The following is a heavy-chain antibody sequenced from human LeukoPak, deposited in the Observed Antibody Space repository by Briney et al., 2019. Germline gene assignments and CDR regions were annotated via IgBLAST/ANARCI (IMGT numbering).Heavy chain of an antibody. CDR2: VNTNGGST. D-gene: IGHD1-26*01. Sequence: HPGGSVRLSCAASGFTFSNYWMHWLRQAPGKGLVWVSRVNTNGGSTNYADFVKGRFTISRDNAKNSLYLQMNSLRAEGTAVYYCARDKSVGATPLDYWGQGTLVTVSS. CDR1: GFTFSNYW. V-gene: IGHV3-74*01. CDR3: ARDKSVGATPLDY. J-gene: IGHJ4*02.